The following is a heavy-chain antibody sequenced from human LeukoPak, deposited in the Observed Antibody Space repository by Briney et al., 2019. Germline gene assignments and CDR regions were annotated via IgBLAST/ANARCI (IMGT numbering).Heavy chain of an antibody. J-gene: IGHJ6*02. CDR3: ARALWSGPVYYGMDV. CDR2: ISDTGSTI. V-gene: IGHV3-48*04. CDR1: GFTLSSYS. D-gene: IGHD3-10*01. Sequence: SGGSLRLSCVASGFTLSSYSMNWVRQAPGKGLEWVSYISDTGSTIAYADSVKGRFTMSRDNAKNSLYLQMNSLRAEDTAVYYCARALWSGPVYYGMDVWGQGTTVTVSS.